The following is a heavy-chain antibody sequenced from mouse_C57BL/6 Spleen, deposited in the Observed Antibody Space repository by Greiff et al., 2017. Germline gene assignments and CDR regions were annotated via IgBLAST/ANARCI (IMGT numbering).Heavy chain of an antibody. CDR1: GFSLTSYG. V-gene: IGHV2-5*01. CDR3: ADGYQYYYAMDY. J-gene: IGHJ4*01. Sequence: VQLQESGPGLVQPSQSLSITCTVSGFSLTSYGVHWVRQSPGKGLEWLGVIWRGGSTDYNAAFMSRLSITKDNSKSQVFFKMNSLQADDTAIYYCADGYQYYYAMDYWGKGTSVTVSS. D-gene: IGHD2-3*01. CDR2: IWRGGST.